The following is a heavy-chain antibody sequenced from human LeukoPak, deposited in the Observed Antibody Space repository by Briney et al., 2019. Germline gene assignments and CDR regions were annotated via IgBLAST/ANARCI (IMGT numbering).Heavy chain of an antibody. J-gene: IGHJ6*03. D-gene: IGHD1-26*01. CDR1: GFTLSSYS. Sequence: GESLSLSCAASGFTLSSYSMKWVGQPPGKGLAWVSSISRISSYIYPADSVKGRFTISRDNAKNSLFLQMSSLRVEDTAVYYCARAQSGNYSVYYYMDVWGKETTVTVSS. CDR2: ISRISSYI. V-gene: IGHV3-21*01. CDR3: ARAQSGNYSVYYYMDV.